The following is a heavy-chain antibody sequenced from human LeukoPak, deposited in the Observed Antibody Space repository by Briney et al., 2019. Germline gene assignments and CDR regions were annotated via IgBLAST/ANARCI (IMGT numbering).Heavy chain of an antibody. V-gene: IGHV4-59*08. CDR2: IYYSGST. CDR1: GGSISSYY. D-gene: IGHD6-13*01. Sequence: NPSETLSLTCTVSGGSISSYYWSWIRQPPGKGLEWIGYIYYSGSTNYNPSLKSRVTISVDTSKNQFSLKLSSVTAADTAVYYCARSVRSSWYEGYFDYWGQGTLVTVSS. J-gene: IGHJ4*02. CDR3: ARSVRSSWYEGYFDY.